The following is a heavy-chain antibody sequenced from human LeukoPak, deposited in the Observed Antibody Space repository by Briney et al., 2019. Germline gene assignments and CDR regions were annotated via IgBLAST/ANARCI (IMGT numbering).Heavy chain of an antibody. V-gene: IGHV3-21*01. CDR1: GFSFSNYT. D-gene: IGHD3-10*01. CDR2: ISPDGRHT. Sequence: GGSLRLSCAASGFSFSNYTMNWVRQAPGKGLEWVSSISPDGRHTYYADSVKGRFAVSRDNAKSSLSQQMDSLRAEDTAVYYCVRDFLGESGAGGFWGQGTLVAVSS. J-gene: IGHJ4*02. CDR3: VRDFLGESGAGGF.